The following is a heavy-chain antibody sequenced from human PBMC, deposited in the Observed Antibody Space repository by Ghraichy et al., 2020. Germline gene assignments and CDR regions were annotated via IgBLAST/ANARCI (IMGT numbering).Heavy chain of an antibody. CDR2: ISDNGAST. CDR1: GFTFSSYA. V-gene: IGHV3-23*01. Sequence: GGSLRLSCAASGFTFSSYAMSWVRQAPGKGLEWVSGISDNGASTYDADSVKGRFTVSRDNSKNMLYLEMNSLRAEDTAVYYCAKSRGSFPYYFEYWGQGTLVTVSS. CDR3: AKSRGSFPYYFEY. J-gene: IGHJ4*02. D-gene: IGHD3-10*01.